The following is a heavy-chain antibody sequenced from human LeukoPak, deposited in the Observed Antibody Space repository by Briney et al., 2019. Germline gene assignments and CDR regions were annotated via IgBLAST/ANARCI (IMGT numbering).Heavy chain of an antibody. D-gene: IGHD2-2*01. CDR3: ARDVGEYCSSTDCYASHY. CDR1: EYTFTGYY. CDR2: INPHSGGT. Sequence: SVKVSCKPSEYTFTGYYMHWVRQAPGHGLEWMGWINPHSGGTNSAQTFQGGVNMTRDTSITTAYMELSSLRSDDTPVYYCARDVGEYCSSTDCYASHYWGQGTLVTVSS. J-gene: IGHJ4*02. V-gene: IGHV1-2*02.